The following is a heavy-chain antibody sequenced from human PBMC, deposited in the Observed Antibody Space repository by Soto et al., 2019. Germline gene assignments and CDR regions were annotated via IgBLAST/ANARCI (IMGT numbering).Heavy chain of an antibody. CDR1: GGTFSSYA. D-gene: IGHD2-2*01. J-gene: IGHJ6*02. CDR3: ATVDISTWIDGMDV. CDR2: TFPMFGKA. V-gene: IGHV1-69*06. Sequence: SVKVSCKASGGTFSSYAISWVRQAPGQGLEWMGGTFPMFGKANYAQKFQGRVTISADKSTSTAYMELSSLRSEDTAVYYSATVDISTWIDGMDVWGQGTTVTVSS.